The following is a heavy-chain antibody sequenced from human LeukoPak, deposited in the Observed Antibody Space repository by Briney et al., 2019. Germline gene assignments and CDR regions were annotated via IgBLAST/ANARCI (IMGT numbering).Heavy chain of an antibody. V-gene: IGHV1-18*01. D-gene: IGHD1-26*01. CDR1: GGTFSSYA. Sequence: ASVKVSCKASGGTFSSYAISWVRQAPGQGLEWMGWISAYDGNTNYAQKLQGRVTMTTDTSTSTAYMELRSLRSDDTAVYYCARNSGSYYLVVDYWGQGTLVTVSS. CDR3: ARNSGSYYLVVDY. J-gene: IGHJ4*02. CDR2: ISAYDGNT.